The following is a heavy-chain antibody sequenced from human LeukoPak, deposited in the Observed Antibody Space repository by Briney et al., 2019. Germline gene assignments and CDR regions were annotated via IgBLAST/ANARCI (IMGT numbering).Heavy chain of an antibody. CDR1: GGTFSSYA. V-gene: IGHV1-69*13. CDR2: IIHIFGTS. CDR3: ARDRWEPYDAFDI. D-gene: IGHD4-23*01. J-gene: IGHJ3*02. Sequence: ASVKVSCKASGGTFSSYAISWVRQAPGQGLEWMGGIIHIFGTSNYPQKFKGRATITPEESPRTAYMELSSLRSEDTAVYYCARDRWEPYDAFDIWGQGTMVSVSS.